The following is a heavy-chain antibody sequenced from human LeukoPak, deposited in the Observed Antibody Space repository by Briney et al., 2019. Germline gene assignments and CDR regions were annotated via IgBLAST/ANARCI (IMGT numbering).Heavy chain of an antibody. V-gene: IGHV3-21*04. J-gene: IGHJ4*02. Sequence: GGSLRLSCAASGFTFSSYDMNWVRQAPGKGLEWVSSISTSTTYKYYADSVRGRFNISRDNSKSTLSLQMNSLRAEDTAIYYCATYRQVLLPFESWGQGTLVTVSS. CDR1: GFTFSSYD. CDR3: ATYRQVLLPFES. CDR2: ISTSTTYK. D-gene: IGHD2-8*02.